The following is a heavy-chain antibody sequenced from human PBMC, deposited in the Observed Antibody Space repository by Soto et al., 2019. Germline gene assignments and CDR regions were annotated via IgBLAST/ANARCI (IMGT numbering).Heavy chain of an antibody. Sequence: SETLSLTCAVYGGSFSGYYWSWIRQPPGKGLEWIGEINHSGSTNYNPSLKSRVTISVDTSKNQFSLKLSSVTAADTAVYYCARGPYYYGSGSYHYYYYYSMDVWGQGTTVTVSS. CDR3: ARGPYYYGSGSYHYYYYYSMDV. J-gene: IGHJ6*02. CDR1: GGSFSGYY. CDR2: INHSGST. V-gene: IGHV4-34*01. D-gene: IGHD3-10*01.